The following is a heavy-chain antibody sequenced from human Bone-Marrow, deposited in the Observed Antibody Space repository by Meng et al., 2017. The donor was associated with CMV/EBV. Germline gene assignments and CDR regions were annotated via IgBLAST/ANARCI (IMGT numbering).Heavy chain of an antibody. CDR2: FDPEDGET. J-gene: IGHJ2*01. V-gene: IGHV1-24*01. Sequence: ASVKVSCKVSGYTLTELSMHWVRQAPGKGPEWMGGFDPEDGETIYAQKFQGRVTMTEDTSTDTAYMELSSLRSEDTAVYYCATTGTYSYWYFALWGRGTLVTVSS. CDR1: GYTLTELS. CDR3: ATTGTYSYWYFAL. D-gene: IGHD1-26*01.